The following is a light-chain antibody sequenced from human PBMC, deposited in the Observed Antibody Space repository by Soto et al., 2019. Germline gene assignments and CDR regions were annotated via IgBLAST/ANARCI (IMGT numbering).Light chain of an antibody. CDR2: DAS. CDR1: QSVSSY. V-gene: IGKV3-11*01. J-gene: IGKJ5*01. CDR3: QQRINWPIT. Sequence: EIVLTQSPATLSLSPGERATLSCRASQSVSSYLAWYQQKPGQAPRLLIYDASNRATGIPARFSGSGSGTAFTLTISSLEPEDFAVYYCQQRINWPITFGQGTRLEIK.